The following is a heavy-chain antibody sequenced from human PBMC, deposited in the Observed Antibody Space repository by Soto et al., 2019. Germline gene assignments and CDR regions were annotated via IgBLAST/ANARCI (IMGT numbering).Heavy chain of an antibody. Sequence: GGSLRLSCAASGFTFSSYAMHWVRQAPGKGLEWVAVISYDGSNKYYADSVKGRFTISRDNSKNTLYLQMNSLRAEDTAVYYCAREYFLGPDAFDIWGQGTMVTVSS. CDR1: GFTFSSYA. CDR3: AREYFLGPDAFDI. CDR2: ISYDGSNK. J-gene: IGHJ3*02. V-gene: IGHV3-30-3*01.